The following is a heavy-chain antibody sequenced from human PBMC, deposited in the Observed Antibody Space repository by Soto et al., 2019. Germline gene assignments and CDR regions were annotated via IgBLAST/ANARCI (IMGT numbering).Heavy chain of an antibody. Sequence: GGSLRLSCAASGFTFSSYGMHWVRQAPGKGLEWVAVIWYDGSNKYYADSVKGRFTISRDNSKNTLYLQMNSLRAEDTALYNCARDHCSGGSCYTFDYWGQGTLVTVSS. CDR3: ARDHCSGGSCYTFDY. V-gene: IGHV3-33*01. CDR2: IWYDGSNK. CDR1: GFTFSSYG. J-gene: IGHJ4*02. D-gene: IGHD2-15*01.